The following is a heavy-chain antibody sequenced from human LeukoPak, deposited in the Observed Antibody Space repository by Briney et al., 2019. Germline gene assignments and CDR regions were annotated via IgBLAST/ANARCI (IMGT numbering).Heavy chain of an antibody. J-gene: IGHJ5*02. D-gene: IGHD2-15*01. CDR3: ARVSTPRWRVPGFDP. CDR2: INHSGST. Sequence: PSETLSLTCTVSGGSISSSSYYWSWIRQPPGKGLEWIGEINHSGSTNYNPSLKSRVTISVDTSKNQFSLKLSSVTAADTAVYYCARVSTPRWRVPGFDPWGQGTLVTVSS. V-gene: IGHV4-39*07. CDR1: GGSISSSSYY.